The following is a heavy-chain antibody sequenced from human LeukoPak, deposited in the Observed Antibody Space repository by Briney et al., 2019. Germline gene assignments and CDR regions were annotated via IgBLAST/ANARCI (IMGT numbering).Heavy chain of an antibody. CDR1: GYTLTELS. D-gene: IGHD3-3*01. V-gene: IGHV1-24*01. J-gene: IGHJ4*02. Sequence: ASVKVSCKVSGYTLTELSMHWVRQAPGKGLEWMGGFDPEDGETIYAQKFQGRVTMTEDTSTDTAYMELSSLRSEDTAVYYCARAQGSDFGVVITYDYFDYWGQGTLVTVSS. CDR3: ARAQGSDFGVVITYDYFDY. CDR2: FDPEDGET.